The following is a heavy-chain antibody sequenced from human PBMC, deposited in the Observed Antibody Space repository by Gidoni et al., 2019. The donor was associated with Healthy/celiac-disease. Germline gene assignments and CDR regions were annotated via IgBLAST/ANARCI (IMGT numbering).Heavy chain of an antibody. D-gene: IGHD2-21*02. J-gene: IGHJ4*02. V-gene: IGHV4-61*02. CDR1: GGSISSGSYY. CDR3: ARDLETYCGGDCYENYFDY. Sequence: QVQLLESGPGLVKPSQTLSLTCTVSGGSISSGSYYWSWIRQPAGKGLEWIGRIYTSGSTNYNPSLKSRVTISVDTSKNQFSLNLSSVTAADTAMYYCARDLETYCGGDCYENYFDYWGQGTLVTVSS. CDR2: IYTSGST.